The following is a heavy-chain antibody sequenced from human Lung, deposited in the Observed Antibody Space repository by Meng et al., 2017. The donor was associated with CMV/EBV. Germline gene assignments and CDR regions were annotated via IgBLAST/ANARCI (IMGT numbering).Heavy chain of an antibody. V-gene: IGHV1-69*05. CDR2: IIPIFGTA. CDR3: AREGGCSSTSCYYYYGMDV. Sequence: SXXVSXKASGGTFSSYAISWVQQAPGQGLEWMGGIIPIFGTANYAQKFQGRVTITTDESTSTAYMELSSLRSEDTAVYYCAREGGCSSTSCYYYYGMDVWGQGXTVTVSS. J-gene: IGHJ6*02. CDR1: GGTFSSYA. D-gene: IGHD2-2*01.